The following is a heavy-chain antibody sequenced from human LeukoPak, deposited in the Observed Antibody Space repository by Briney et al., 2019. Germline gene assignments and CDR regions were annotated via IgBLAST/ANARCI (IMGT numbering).Heavy chain of an antibody. CDR2: IYYSGST. J-gene: IGHJ4*02. V-gene: IGHV4-59*01. CDR1: GGSISSYD. D-gene: IGHD2-21*01. CDR3: AGGGDLVVARYYFDY. Sequence: SKTLSLTCTVSGGSISSYDWSWIRQPPGKGLEWIGYIYYSGSTNYNPSLKSRVTISVDTSKNQFSLKLSSVTAADTAVYYCAGGGDLVVARYYFDYWGQGTLVTVSS.